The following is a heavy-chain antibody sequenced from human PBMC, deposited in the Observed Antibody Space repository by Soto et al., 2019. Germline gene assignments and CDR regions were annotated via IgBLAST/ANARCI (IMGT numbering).Heavy chain of an antibody. CDR1: GYTFTSYY. V-gene: IGHV1-46*01. Sequence: ASVKVSCKASGYTFTSYYMHWVRQAPGQGLEWMGIINPSGGSTSYAQKFQGRVTMTRDTSTSTVYMELSSLRSEDTAVYYCARDLKDSISGGARLPDAFDSWGQGTMVPVSS. CDR3: ARDLKDSISGGARLPDAFDS. D-gene: IGHD2-15*01. J-gene: IGHJ3*02. CDR2: INPSGGST.